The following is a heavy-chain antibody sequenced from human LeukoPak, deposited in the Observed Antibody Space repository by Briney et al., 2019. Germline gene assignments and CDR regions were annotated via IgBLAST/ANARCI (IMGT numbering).Heavy chain of an antibody. J-gene: IGHJ4*02. V-gene: IGHV1-2*06. CDR1: GYTFTGYY. CDR3: ARDPSSSWPFDY. CDR2: INPNSGGT. Sequence: ASVKVSYKASGYTFTGYYMHWVRQAPGQGLEWMGRINPNSGGTNYAQKFQGRVTMTRDTSISTAYMELSRLRSDDTAVYYCARDPSSSWPFDYWGQGTLVTVSS. D-gene: IGHD6-13*01.